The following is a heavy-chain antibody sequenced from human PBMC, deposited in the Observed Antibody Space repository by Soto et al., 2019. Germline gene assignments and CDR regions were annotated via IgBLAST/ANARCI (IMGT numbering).Heavy chain of an antibody. J-gene: IGHJ4*02. CDR1: GFTFSSYS. CDR3: ARDSGGGGITIFGVVITTIDY. CDR2: ISSSSSYI. Sequence: GGSLRLSCAASGFTFSSYSMNWVRQAPGKGLEWVSSISSSSSYIYYADSVKGRFTISRDNAKNSLYLQMNSLRAEDTAVYYCARDSGGGGITIFGVVITTIDYWGQGTLVTVSS. V-gene: IGHV3-21*01. D-gene: IGHD3-3*01.